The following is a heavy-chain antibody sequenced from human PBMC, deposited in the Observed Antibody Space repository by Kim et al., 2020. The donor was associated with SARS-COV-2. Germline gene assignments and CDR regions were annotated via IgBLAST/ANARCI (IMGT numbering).Heavy chain of an antibody. V-gene: IGHV4-59*13. J-gene: IGHJ3*02. Sequence: SETLSLTCTVSGGSISSYYWSWIRQPPGKGLEWIGYIYYSGSTNYNPSLKSRVTISVDTSKNQFSLKLSSVTAADTAVYYCARRWIQLWPLYDAFDIWGQGTMVTVSS. CDR1: GGSISSYY. CDR2: IYYSGST. D-gene: IGHD5-18*01. CDR3: ARRWIQLWPLYDAFDI.